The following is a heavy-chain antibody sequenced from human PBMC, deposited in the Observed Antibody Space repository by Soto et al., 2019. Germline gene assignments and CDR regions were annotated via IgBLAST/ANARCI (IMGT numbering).Heavy chain of an antibody. D-gene: IGHD2-2*01. CDR2: ISGRGTTT. V-gene: IGHV3-48*02. CDR1: GFSFGSYS. J-gene: IGHJ6*02. Sequence: EVQLVESGGGLVQPGGSLRLSCEASGFSFGSYSMNWVRQAPGKGLEWVSFISGRGTTTYYADSGKGRFTVSRDNAKNSLSLEVNSLRDEDTAVYYCARLGYCSSATCKYYFYYYGMDVWGQGTTVTVSS. CDR3: ARLGYCSSATCKYYFYYYGMDV.